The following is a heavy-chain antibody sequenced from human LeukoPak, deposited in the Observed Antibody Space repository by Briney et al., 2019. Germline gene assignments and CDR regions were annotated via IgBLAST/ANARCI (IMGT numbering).Heavy chain of an antibody. D-gene: IGHD5-18*01. J-gene: IGHJ5*02. Sequence: SETLSLTCTVSGGSISSSSYYWGWLRQPPGTGLEWIGSIYYSGSTYYNPSLKSRVTISVDTSKNQFSLKLSSVTATDTAVYYCARHPPYGYFSGGDWFDPWGQGTLVTVSS. CDR2: IYYSGST. CDR3: ARHPPYGYFSGGDWFDP. V-gene: IGHV4-39*01. CDR1: GGSISSSSYY.